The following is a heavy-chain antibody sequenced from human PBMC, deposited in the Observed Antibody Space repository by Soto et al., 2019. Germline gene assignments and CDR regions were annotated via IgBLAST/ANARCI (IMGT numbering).Heavy chain of an antibody. CDR2: IKTKAEGGAT. D-gene: IGHD2-15*01. V-gene: IGHV3-15*07. CDR1: DFTITNAW. CDR3: TTGSVEGV. J-gene: IGHJ6*02. Sequence: EVQLVESGGGLVKPGGSLRLSCAASDFTITNAWMNWVRQAAGKGLEWVGRIKTKAEGGATDYGAPLKGTFTISRDDSRNTLFLQMNSLKTEDTAVYYCTTGSVEGVWGHGATVTVSS.